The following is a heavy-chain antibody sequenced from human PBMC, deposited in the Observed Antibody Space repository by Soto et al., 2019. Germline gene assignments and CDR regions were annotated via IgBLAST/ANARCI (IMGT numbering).Heavy chain of an antibody. CDR2: IYWDDDK. Sequence: SGPTLVQPTQTLTLTCTFSGFSLSTSGVGVGWIRQPPGKALEWLALIYWDDDKRYSQSLKSRPTIPKDTSKNQVVLTMTNMDPVDTATYYCAHMRLAGPFDYWGQGTLVTVSS. J-gene: IGHJ4*02. CDR3: AHMRLAGPFDY. CDR1: GFSLSTSGVG. V-gene: IGHV2-5*02.